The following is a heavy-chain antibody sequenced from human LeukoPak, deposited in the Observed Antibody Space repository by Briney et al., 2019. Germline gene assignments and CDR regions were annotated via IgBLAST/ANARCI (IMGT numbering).Heavy chain of an antibody. CDR3: ARAGSGYEDGFDY. Sequence: PGGSLRLSCVVSGFTFSSYEMNWVRQAPGKGLEWVSSISSSSSYIYYADSVKGRFTISRHNAKNSLYLQMNSLRAEDTAVYYRARAGSGYEDGFDYWGQGTLVTVSS. D-gene: IGHD5-12*01. J-gene: IGHJ4*02. CDR2: ISSSSSYI. CDR1: GFTFSSYE. V-gene: IGHV3-21*01.